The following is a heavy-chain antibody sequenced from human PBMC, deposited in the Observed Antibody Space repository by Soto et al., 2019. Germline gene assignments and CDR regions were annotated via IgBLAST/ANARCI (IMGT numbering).Heavy chain of an antibody. Sequence: GGSLRLSCAASGFTLSDYYMTWIRQAPGKGLEWVSDISISGTTIHYADSVRGRFTISRDNAKNSLWLQMNTLRAEDTAVYYCTTGLATAVYYFDYWGQGTLVTVSS. CDR2: ISISGTTI. D-gene: IGHD6-13*01. CDR1: GFTLSDYY. V-gene: IGHV3-11*01. CDR3: TTGLATAVYYFDY. J-gene: IGHJ4*02.